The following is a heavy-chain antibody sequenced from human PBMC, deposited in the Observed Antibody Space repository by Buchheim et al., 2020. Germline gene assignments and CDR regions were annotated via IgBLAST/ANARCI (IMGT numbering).Heavy chain of an antibody. CDR3: ASSTTVLTPLDD. CDR1: GGSISNYY. J-gene: IGHJ4*02. Sequence: QVHLQESGPGLVKPSETLSLTCTVSGGSISNYYWSWIRQPPGKGLEWIGYMYYSGNTNYNPSLKSRVTISVDTSKNQFSLKLSSVTAADTAVYYCASSTTVLTPLDDWGQGTL. D-gene: IGHD4-23*01. CDR2: MYYSGNT. V-gene: IGHV4-59*01.